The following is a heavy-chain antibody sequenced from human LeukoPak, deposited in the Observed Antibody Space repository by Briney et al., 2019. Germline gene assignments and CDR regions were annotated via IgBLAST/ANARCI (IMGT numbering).Heavy chain of an antibody. D-gene: IGHD3-10*01. J-gene: IGHJ6*02. CDR3: AGTPSSGRANYYYYGMDV. Sequence: PGGSLRLSCAASGFTFSSYAMHWVRQAPGKGLEWVAVISYDGSNKYYADSVKGRFAISRDNSKNTLYLQMSSLRAEDTAVYYCAGTPSSGRANYYYYGMDVWGQGTTVTVSS. CDR2: ISYDGSNK. V-gene: IGHV3-30*09. CDR1: GFTFSSYA.